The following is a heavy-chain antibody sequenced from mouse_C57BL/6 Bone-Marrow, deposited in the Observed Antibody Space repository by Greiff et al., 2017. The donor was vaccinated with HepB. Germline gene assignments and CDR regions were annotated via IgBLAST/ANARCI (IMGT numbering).Heavy chain of an antibody. D-gene: IGHD2-1*01. Sequence: VKLMESGPGLVAPSQSLSITCTVSGFSLTSYGVDWVRQPPGKGLEWLGVIWGGGSTNYNSALMSRLSISKDNAKSQVFLKMNSLQTDDTAMYYCAKLSYGNPYAMDYWGQGTSVTVSS. J-gene: IGHJ4*01. CDR2: IWGGGST. CDR1: GFSLTSYG. CDR3: AKLSYGNPYAMDY. V-gene: IGHV2-9*01.